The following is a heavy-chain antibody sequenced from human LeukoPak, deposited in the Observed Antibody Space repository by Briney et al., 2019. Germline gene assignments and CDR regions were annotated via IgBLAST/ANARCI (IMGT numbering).Heavy chain of an antibody. CDR1: GYTFTSYD. J-gene: IGHJ4*02. D-gene: IGHD3-22*01. Sequence: ASVKVSCKASGYTFTSYDINWVRQATGQGLEWMGWMNPNSGNTGYAQKFQGRVTMTRNTSISTAYMELSSLRSEGTAVYYCARGRRQYYDSSGYYFDYWGQGTLVTVSS. V-gene: IGHV1-8*01. CDR3: ARGRRQYYDSSGYYFDY. CDR2: MNPNSGNT.